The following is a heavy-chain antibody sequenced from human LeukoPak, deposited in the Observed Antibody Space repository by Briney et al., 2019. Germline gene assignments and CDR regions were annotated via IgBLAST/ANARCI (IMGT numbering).Heavy chain of an antibody. V-gene: IGHV3-33*06. CDR3: AKDGAPHDYGDYSHFDY. CDR1: GFTFSSYG. J-gene: IGHJ4*02. D-gene: IGHD4-17*01. Sequence: SGGSLRLSCAASGFTFSSYGMHWVRQAPGKGLEWVAVIWYDGSNKYYADSVKGRFTISRDNSKNTLYLQMNSLRAEDTAVYYCAKDGAPHDYGDYSHFDYWGQGTLVTVSS. CDR2: IWYDGSNK.